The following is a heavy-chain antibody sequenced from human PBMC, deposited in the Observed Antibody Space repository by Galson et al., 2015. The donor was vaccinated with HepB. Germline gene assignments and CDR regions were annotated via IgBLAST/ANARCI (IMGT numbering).Heavy chain of an antibody. V-gene: IGHV6-1*01. CDR2: TFYRSEWYH. Sequence: CAISGDSVSSNSTAWNWIRQSPSRGLKWLGKTFYRSEWYHESAVSVRSRITFYPDTSKNQLSLQLKSVTPEDTAVYYCTRGILASGNDHWGQGTLVTVSS. CDR1: GDSVSSNSTA. CDR3: TRGILASGNDH. D-gene: IGHD6-13*01. J-gene: IGHJ5*02.